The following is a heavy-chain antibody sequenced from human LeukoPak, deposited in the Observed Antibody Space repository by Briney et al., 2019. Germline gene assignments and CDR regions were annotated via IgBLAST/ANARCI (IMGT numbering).Heavy chain of an antibody. CDR1: GYTFTSYY. CDR3: ARGAIFGVVILYYFDY. V-gene: IGHV1-46*01. Sequence: GASVKVSCKASGYTFTSYYMHWVRQAPGQGLEGMGIINPSGGSTSYAQKFQGRVTMTRDTSTGTVYMELSSLRSEDTAVYYCARGAIFGVVILYYFDYWGQGTLVTVSS. CDR2: INPSGGST. D-gene: IGHD3-3*01. J-gene: IGHJ4*02.